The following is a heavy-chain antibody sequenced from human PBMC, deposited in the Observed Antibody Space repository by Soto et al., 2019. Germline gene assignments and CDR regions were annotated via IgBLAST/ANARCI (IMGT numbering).Heavy chain of an antibody. J-gene: IGHJ5*02. V-gene: IGHV4-34*01. CDR2: INHSGNT. CDR1: GASSIDNY. Sequence: TMSLTCAVDGASSIDNYFHWLRQPPGKGLEWIGEINHSGNTNYNPSLRSRVTISIDTSKNQLSLNLRSVSAADTAVYYCARGRGVFDAWGQGTPVTCSS. D-gene: IGHD2-8*01. CDR3: ARGRGVFDA.